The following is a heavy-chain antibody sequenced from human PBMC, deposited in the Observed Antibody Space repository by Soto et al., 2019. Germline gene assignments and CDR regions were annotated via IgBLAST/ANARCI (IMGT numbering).Heavy chain of an antibody. CDR1: GDSISNSRW. D-gene: IGHD6-19*01. J-gene: IGHJ3*01. CDR2: IFHSGDT. V-gene: IGHV4-4*02. Sequence: QVQLQESGPGLVKPSGTLSLTCAVSGDSISNSRWWTWVRQPPGKGLEWIGDIFHSGDTNYNPSPKXXVLISVDKSQNQFSLKVSSVTAADTAVYYCAYSTGWYRHDVWGQGTLVTVSS. CDR3: AYSTGWYRHDV.